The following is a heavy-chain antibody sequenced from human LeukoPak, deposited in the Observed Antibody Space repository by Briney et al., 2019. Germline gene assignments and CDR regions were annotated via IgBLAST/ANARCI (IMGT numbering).Heavy chain of an antibody. CDR1: EGTFSSYA. Sequence: SVKVSCHASEGTFSSYAISWVRQAPGQGLEWMGGIIPIFGTANYAQKFQGRVTIAADKSTSTAYMELSSLRSEDTAVYYCARAILTGYPYYYYYYMDVWGKGTTVTVSS. J-gene: IGHJ6*03. CDR2: IIPIFGTA. V-gene: IGHV1-69*06. CDR3: ARAILTGYPYYYYYYMDV. D-gene: IGHD3-9*01.